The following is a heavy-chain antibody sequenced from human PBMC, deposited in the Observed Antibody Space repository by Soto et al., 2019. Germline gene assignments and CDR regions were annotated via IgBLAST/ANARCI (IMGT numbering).Heavy chain of an antibody. CDR1: GFNFNNYD. CDR2: LSHDGNKK. J-gene: IGHJ4*02. CDR3: ARDLMDGQQLLLLLDY. V-gene: IGHV3-30*03. Sequence: GSLRLSCEASGFNFNNYDFHWVRQTPGKGLEWVAFLSHDGNKKYYADSVKGRFTVSRDNSKNTLYLQMDSLKPEDTAMFYCARDLMDGQQLLLLLDYWGQGTLVTVSS. D-gene: IGHD4-4*01.